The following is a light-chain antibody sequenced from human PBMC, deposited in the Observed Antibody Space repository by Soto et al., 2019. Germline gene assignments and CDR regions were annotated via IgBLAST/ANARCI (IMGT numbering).Light chain of an antibody. CDR3: QQYYSFPLT. CDR2: WAS. J-gene: IGKJ4*01. CDR1: QSVLYSSKNKNY. V-gene: IGKV4-1*01. Sequence: DIVMTQSPDSLAVSLGDRATINCKASQSVLYSSKNKNYLTWYQQKPGQPPKLLIYWASTRESGVPDRFSGSGSGTDFTLTISSLQDEDVAVYYCQQYYSFPLTFGGGTKV.